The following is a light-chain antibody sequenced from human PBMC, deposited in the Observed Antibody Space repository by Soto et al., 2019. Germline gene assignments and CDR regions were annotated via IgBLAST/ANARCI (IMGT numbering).Light chain of an antibody. CDR2: GAS. J-gene: IGKJ2*02. V-gene: IGKV3-20*01. CDR3: QQYGSAPGT. CDR1: QSVSRNF. Sequence: PGERATLSCRASQSVSRNFLAWYQQKPGQAPKLLISGASSRATGIPDRFSGSGSGTDFTLTISRLEPEDFALYSCQQYGSAPGTFGQGTKVDIK.